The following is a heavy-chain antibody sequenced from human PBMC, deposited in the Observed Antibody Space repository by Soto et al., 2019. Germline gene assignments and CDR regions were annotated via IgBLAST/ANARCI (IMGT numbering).Heavy chain of an antibody. V-gene: IGHV3-23*01. Sequence: GGSLRLSCAASGFTFSSYAMSWVRQAPGKGLEWVSAISGSGGSTYYADSVKGRFTISRDNSKNTLYLQMNSLRAEDTAVYYCARASSDWITIFGVVIIPYYYFDYWGQGTLVTVSS. CDR1: GFTFSSYA. D-gene: IGHD3-3*01. CDR2: ISGSGGST. CDR3: ARASSDWITIFGVVIIPYYYFDY. J-gene: IGHJ4*02.